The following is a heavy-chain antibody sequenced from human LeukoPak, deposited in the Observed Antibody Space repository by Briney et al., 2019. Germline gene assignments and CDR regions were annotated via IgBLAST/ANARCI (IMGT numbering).Heavy chain of an antibody. CDR3: ARETGGYSGYIGKKLKTGGGYYYMDV. J-gene: IGHJ6*03. Sequence: PGGSPRLSCAASGFTFSSYWMSWVRQAPGKGLEWVANIKQDGSEKYYVDSVKGRFTISRDNAKNSLYLQMNSLRAEDTAVYYCARETGGYSGYIGKKLKTGGGYYYMDVWGKGTTVTVSS. D-gene: IGHD5-12*01. CDR1: GFTFSSYW. CDR2: IKQDGSEK. V-gene: IGHV3-7*01.